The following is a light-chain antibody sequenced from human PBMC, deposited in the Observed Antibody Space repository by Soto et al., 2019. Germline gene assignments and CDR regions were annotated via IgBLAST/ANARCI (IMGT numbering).Light chain of an antibody. J-gene: IGKJ2*01. CDR2: DAS. Sequence: DIQMTQSPSSLSASVGDRVTITCQASQDISNYLNWYQQKPGKAPKLLMYDASNLETEVPSRFRKRGHRTVFTLAVNSHQSEDIARYYCQQYDNLLNTFSQGSKLESK. CDR1: QDISNY. CDR3: QQYDNLLNT. V-gene: IGKV1-33*01.